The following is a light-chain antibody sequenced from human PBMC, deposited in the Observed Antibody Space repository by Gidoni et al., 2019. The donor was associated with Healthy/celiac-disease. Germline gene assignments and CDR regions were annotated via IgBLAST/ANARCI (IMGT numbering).Light chain of an antibody. CDR1: QGVSSY. Sequence: EIVLTQSPAILSLSPGERATLSCRARQGVSSYLAWYQQKPGQAPRLLIYAASNRATGIPPRFSGSGSGTDFTLTISSLEPEDFAVYYCQQRSNWPLTFGGXTKVEIK. V-gene: IGKV3-11*01. J-gene: IGKJ4*01. CDR3: QQRSNWPLT. CDR2: AAS.